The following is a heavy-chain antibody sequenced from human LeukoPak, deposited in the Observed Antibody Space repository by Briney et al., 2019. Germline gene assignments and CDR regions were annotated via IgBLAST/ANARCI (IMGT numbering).Heavy chain of an antibody. Sequence: GGSLRLSCAASGFTFSSYEMNWVRQAPGKGLEWVSYISDSGNTIYYADSVKGRFSISRDNAKNSLYLQMNSLRVEDTALYYCARDKENTFSNNWFDPWGRGTLVTVSS. V-gene: IGHV3-48*03. J-gene: IGHJ5*02. CDR1: GFTFSSYE. CDR2: ISDSGNTI. D-gene: IGHD3-3*02. CDR3: ARDKENTFSNNWFDP.